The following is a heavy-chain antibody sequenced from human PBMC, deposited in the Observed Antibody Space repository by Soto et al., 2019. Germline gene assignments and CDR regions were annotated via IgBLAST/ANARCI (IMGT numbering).Heavy chain of an antibody. V-gene: IGHV1-18*01. CDR1: GYTFTSYG. J-gene: IGHJ5*02. CDR3: ARYSVGATYGVLWFDP. CDR2: ISAYNGNT. D-gene: IGHD1-26*01. Sequence: ASVKVSCKASGYTFTSYGISWVRQAPGQGLEWMGWISAYNGNTNYAQKLQGRVTMTTDTSTSTAYMELRSLRSDDTAVYYCARYSVGATYGVLWFDPWGKGTLVTVSS.